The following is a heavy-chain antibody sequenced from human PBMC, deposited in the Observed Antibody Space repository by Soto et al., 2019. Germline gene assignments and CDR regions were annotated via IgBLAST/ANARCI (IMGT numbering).Heavy chain of an antibody. D-gene: IGHD2-8*01. J-gene: IGHJ6*02. CDR2: IYPGDSDT. CDR1: GYSFTSYW. Sequence: GESLKISCNGSGYSFTSYWIGWVRQMPGKGLEWMGIIYPGDSDTRYSPSFQGQVTISADKSISTAYLQWSSLKASDTAMYYCARLTNVYYYGMDVWGQGTTVTVSS. V-gene: IGHV5-51*01. CDR3: ARLTNVYYYGMDV.